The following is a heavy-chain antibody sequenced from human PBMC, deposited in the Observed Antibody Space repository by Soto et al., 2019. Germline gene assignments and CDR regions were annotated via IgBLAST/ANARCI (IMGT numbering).Heavy chain of an antibody. V-gene: IGHV1-46*01. Sequence: QVQLVQSGAEVKKPGASVKVSCKASGYTFTSFYMHWVRQAPGQGLECMGIINPSGTTTDYAQKFQGRVTMTRDTSTSTYSRELSSLTSEDTAVYYCAKPQIARHYYYGLEVWGQGTAVTVSS. CDR2: INPSGTTT. J-gene: IGHJ6*02. CDR1: GYTFTSFY. CDR3: AKPQIARHYYYGLEV.